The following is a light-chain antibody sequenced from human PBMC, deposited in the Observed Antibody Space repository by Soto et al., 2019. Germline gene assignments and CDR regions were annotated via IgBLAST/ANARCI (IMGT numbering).Light chain of an antibody. J-gene: IGKJ5*01. CDR1: QSVSSSY. CDR2: GAS. Sequence: IVLTQSPAILALSPGDRATLYCRASQSVSSSYLAWYQHKPGQAPRLLIHGASSRVTGIPDRFSGSGSGTEFTLTISSLQSEDFAVYYCQQYNNWPPITFGQGTRLEI. CDR3: QQYNNWPPIT. V-gene: IGKV3D-15*01.